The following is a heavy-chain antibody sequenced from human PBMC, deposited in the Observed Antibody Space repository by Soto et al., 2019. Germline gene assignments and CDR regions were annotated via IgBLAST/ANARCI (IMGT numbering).Heavy chain of an antibody. V-gene: IGHV1-18*01. Sequence: ASVKVSCKASGYTFTSYGISWVRQAPGQGLEWMGWISAYNGNTNYAQKLQGRVTMTTDTSTSTAYMELRSLRSDDTAVYYCARDMICGRRKNPTSMDVWGQGTTVTVSS. CDR3: ARDMICGRRKNPTSMDV. D-gene: IGHD3-16*01. J-gene: IGHJ6*02. CDR2: ISAYNGNT. CDR1: GYTFTSYG.